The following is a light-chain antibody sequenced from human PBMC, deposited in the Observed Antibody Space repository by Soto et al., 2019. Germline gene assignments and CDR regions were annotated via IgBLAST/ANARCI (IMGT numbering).Light chain of an antibody. J-gene: IGKJ5*01. CDR3: QQYVSTPLT. CDR2: GAS. CDR1: QSVGTY. Sequence: EIVLTQSPGTLSLSPGERATLSFRASQSVGTYLAWYQQKPGQAPRLLIYGASSRATGIPDRFSGSGSGTDFTLTISRLEPEDFAVYYCQQYVSTPLTFGGGTRLEI. V-gene: IGKV3-20*01.